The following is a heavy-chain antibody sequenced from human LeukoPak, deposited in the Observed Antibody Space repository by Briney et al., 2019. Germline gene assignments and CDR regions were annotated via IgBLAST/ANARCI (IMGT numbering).Heavy chain of an antibody. D-gene: IGHD3-22*01. Sequence: GASVKVSCKASGYTFTGYYIHWVRQAPGQGLEWMGWINPKSGGTNYAQKFQGRVTMTRDTSIITAYMELSRLRSDDTAVYYCARVDDRGHYYDSSGPRKLFDYWGQGTLATVSS. V-gene: IGHV1-2*02. CDR2: INPKSGGT. CDR3: ARVDDRGHYYDSSGPRKLFDY. CDR1: GYTFTGYY. J-gene: IGHJ4*02.